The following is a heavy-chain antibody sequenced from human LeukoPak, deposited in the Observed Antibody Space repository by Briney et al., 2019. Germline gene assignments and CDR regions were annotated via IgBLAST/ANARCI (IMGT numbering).Heavy chain of an antibody. CDR2: MNPNSGNT. J-gene: IGHJ4*02. Sequence: ASVKVSCKASGYTFTNYDINWVRQATGQGLEWMGWMNPNSGNTGYAQKFQGRVTMTRNTSISTAYMELSSLRSEDTAVYYCARGQLLWFGELLHWGQGTLVTVSS. CDR3: ARGQLLWFGELLH. D-gene: IGHD3-10*01. V-gene: IGHV1-8*02. CDR1: GYTFTNYD.